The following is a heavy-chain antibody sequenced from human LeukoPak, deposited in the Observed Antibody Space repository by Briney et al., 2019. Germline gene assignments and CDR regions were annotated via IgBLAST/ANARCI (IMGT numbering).Heavy chain of an antibody. J-gene: IGHJ3*02. V-gene: IGHV1-2*02. CDR2: INPNSGGT. Sequence: ASVKVSCKASGYTFTGYYMHWVRQAPGQGLEWMGWINPNSGGTNYAQKFQGRVTMTRDTSISTAYMELSRLRSDDTAVYYCARDHNLLWLGELLSSFDIWGQGTMVTVSS. CDR3: ARDHNLLWLGELLSSFDI. CDR1: GYTFTGYY. D-gene: IGHD3-10*01.